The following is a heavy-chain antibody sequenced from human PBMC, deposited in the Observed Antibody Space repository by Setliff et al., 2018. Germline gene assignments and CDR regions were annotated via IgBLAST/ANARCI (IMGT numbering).Heavy chain of an antibody. J-gene: IGHJ5*02. CDR2: IHASGST. V-gene: IGHV4-61*02. CDR3: ARSGDYGSGRLSP. Sequence: PSETLSLTCTVSGGSIGSGDHYWSWIRQPAGKGLEWIGRIHASGSTNYNPSLKSRVTISLDTSNNQFSLKLSSVTAAETAMYYCARSGDYGSGRLSPWGQGTLGTVSS. D-gene: IGHD3-10*01. CDR1: GGSIGSGDHY.